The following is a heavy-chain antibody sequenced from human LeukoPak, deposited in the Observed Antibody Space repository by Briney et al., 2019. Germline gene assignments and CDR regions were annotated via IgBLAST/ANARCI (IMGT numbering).Heavy chain of an antibody. D-gene: IGHD3-22*01. V-gene: IGHV4-38-2*01. CDR3: AGQHDSSGYYFY. CDR1: GNSINSAYY. CDR2: IYHTGST. Sequence: PSETPSLTCAVTGNSINSAYYWGWIRQPPGKGLQWIGSIYHTGSTYYTPSLKSRVTISVDTSKNRFSLKLSSVTAADTAVYYCAGQHDSSGYYFYWGQGTLVTVSS. J-gene: IGHJ4*02.